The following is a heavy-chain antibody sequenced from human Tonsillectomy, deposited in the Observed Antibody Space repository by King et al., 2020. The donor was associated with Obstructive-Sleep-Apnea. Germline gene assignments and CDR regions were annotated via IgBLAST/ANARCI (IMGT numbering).Heavy chain of an antibody. J-gene: IGHJ5*02. D-gene: IGHD4-17*01. CDR3: ARVGGPYGDYGVFRFDP. V-gene: IGHV3-7*03. CDR1: GFTFSSYW. Sequence: QLVQSGGGVVQPGGSLRLSCAASGFTFSSYWMGWVRQAPGKGLEWVANINEGGGERNYVDSVKGRLTISRDNAKNSLFLQMNSLRAEDTAVYYCARVGGPYGDYGVFRFDPWGQETLVTVSS. CDR2: INEGGGER.